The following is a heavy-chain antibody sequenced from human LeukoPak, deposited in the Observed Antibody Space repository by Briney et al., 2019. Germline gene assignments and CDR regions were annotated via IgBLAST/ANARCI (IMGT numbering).Heavy chain of an antibody. J-gene: IGHJ4*02. CDR3: ASATMVTIPHFDY. CDR1: GGSISSGGYY. D-gene: IGHD4-17*01. Sequence: PSETLSLTCTVSGGSISSGGYYWSWIRQHPGKGLEWIGYIYYSGSTYYNPSLKSRVTISVDTSKNQFSLKLSSVTAADTAVYYCASATMVTIPHFDYWGQGTLVTVSS. V-gene: IGHV4-31*03. CDR2: IYYSGST.